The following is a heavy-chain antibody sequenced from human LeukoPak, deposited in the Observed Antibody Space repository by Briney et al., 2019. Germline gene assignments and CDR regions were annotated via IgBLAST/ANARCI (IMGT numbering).Heavy chain of an antibody. J-gene: IGHJ6*03. CDR1: GGAIISYY. CDR2: IYPTGNT. D-gene: IGHD3-22*01. CDR3: ARLKFYDSTGYSPGYYMDV. V-gene: IGHV4-4*07. Sequence: PSESLSLTCSVSGGAIISYYWSWIRQPAGKGPECIGRIYPTGNTDYNPSLKTRVTMSTALSKKQFSLRLRSVPAADTAVYYCARLKFYDSTGYSPGYYMDVWGKGTAVTVSS.